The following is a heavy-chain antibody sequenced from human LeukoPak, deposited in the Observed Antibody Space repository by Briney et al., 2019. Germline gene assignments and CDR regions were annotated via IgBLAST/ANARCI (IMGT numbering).Heavy chain of an antibody. V-gene: IGHV3-23*01. CDR3: AKVRSTVVTPVEAIDY. CDR1: GFTFSSYA. CDR2: ISGSGGST. J-gene: IGHJ4*02. D-gene: IGHD4-23*01. Sequence: GGSLRLSCAASGFTFSSYAMSWVRQATGKGLEWVSAISGSGGSTYYADSVKGRFTISRDNSKNTLYLQMNSLRAEDTAVYYCAKVRSTVVTPVEAIDYWGQGTLITVSS.